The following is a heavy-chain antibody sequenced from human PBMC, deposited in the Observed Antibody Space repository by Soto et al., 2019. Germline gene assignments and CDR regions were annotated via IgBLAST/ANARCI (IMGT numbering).Heavy chain of an antibody. CDR2: ISAHNGNT. J-gene: IGHJ4*02. CDR1: GYTFTSYG. Sequence: QVQLVQSGAEVKKPGASVKVSCKASGYTFTSYGISWVRQAPGQGLEWMGWISAHNGNTNYAQKLQGRVTMTTDTSTSTGYMERGSLRADDTAVYYCERGPITVIVVVMREGGFDYWGQGTLVTVSS. V-gene: IGHV1-18*01. D-gene: IGHD3-22*01. CDR3: ERGPITVIVVVMREGGFDY.